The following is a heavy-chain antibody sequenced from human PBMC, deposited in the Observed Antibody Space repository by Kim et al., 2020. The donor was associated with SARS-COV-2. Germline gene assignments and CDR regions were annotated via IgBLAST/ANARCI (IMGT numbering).Heavy chain of an antibody. CDR2: IGTAGDT. D-gene: IGHD3-9*01. Sequence: GGSLRLSCAASGFTISSYDMHWVRQATGKGLEWVSAIGTAGDTYYPGSVKGRFTISRENAKNSLYLQMNSLRAGDTAVYYCARGLILTGYYKGDAFDIWGQGTMVTVSS. V-gene: IGHV3-13*01. J-gene: IGHJ3*02. CDR3: ARGLILTGYYKGDAFDI. CDR1: GFTISSYD.